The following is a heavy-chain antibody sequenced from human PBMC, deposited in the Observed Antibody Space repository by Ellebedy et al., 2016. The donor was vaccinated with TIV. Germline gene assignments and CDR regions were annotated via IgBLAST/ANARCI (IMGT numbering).Heavy chain of an antibody. CDR1: GFAFSNYA. Sequence: GESLKISXAASGFAFSNYAMTWVRQGPGKGLEWVSAISGSCGNTYYAVSVKGRFTISRDNPKNTLYLQMNSLRVEDTAVYYCAKVGTKNYGSGSYYTDYWGQGTLVTVSS. D-gene: IGHD3-10*01. CDR3: AKVGTKNYGSGSYYTDY. CDR2: ISGSCGNT. J-gene: IGHJ4*02. V-gene: IGHV3-23*01.